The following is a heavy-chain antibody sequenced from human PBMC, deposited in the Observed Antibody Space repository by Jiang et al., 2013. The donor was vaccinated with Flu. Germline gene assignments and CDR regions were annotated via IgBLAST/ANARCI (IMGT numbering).Heavy chain of an antibody. J-gene: IGHJ4*01. V-gene: IGHV3-30*18. D-gene: IGHD4-17*01. CDR2: MSYDGTNK. CDR3: AKDFDYGVDRPDY. Sequence: VQLVESGGGVVQPGRSLRLSCAASGFTFSIYGMHWVRQAPGKGLEWVAVMSYDGTNKYYADSVKGRFTISRDNAKNTLYLHMNSLRTEDTAMYYCAKDFDYGVDRPDYWGPEPWSPSPQ. CDR1: GFTFSIYG.